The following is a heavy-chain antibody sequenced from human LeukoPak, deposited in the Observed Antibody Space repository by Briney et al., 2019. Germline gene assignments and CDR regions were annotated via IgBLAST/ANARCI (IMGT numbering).Heavy chain of an antibody. J-gene: IGHJ5*02. D-gene: IGHD3-10*01. V-gene: IGHV5-51*01. Sequence: GESLKISCKDVGNTFSTYWVGWVRQMPGKGLEYMGIIFPRTSEVRYGPAFQGQVTISADKSLSIAYLQWTGLKASDTAMYYCARHTGRPQAGWFDPWGQGTLVTVSA. CDR2: IFPRTSEV. CDR3: ARHTGRPQAGWFDP. CDR1: GNTFSTYW.